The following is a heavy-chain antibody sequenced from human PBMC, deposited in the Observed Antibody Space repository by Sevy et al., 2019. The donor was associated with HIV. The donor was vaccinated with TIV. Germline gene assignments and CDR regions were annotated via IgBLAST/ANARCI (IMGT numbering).Heavy chain of an antibody. CDR2: MSSGTSYT. D-gene: IGHD1-7*01. Sequence: GGSLRLSCAASGFTFSDYYMSWIRQAPGKGLEWVSYMSSGTSYTNYADSVKGRFTISRDNAKNSLYLEMTSLRAEDTAVYYCARDRRNYGGQYFDYWGQGTLVTVSS. CDR3: ARDRRNYGGQYFDY. CDR1: GFTFSDYY. V-gene: IGHV3-11*06. J-gene: IGHJ4*02.